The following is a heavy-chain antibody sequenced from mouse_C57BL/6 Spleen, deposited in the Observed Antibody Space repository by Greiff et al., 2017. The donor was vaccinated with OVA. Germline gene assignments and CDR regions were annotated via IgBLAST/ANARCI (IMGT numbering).Heavy chain of an antibody. V-gene: IGHV1-69*01. CDR1: GYTFTSYW. CDR3: ARSYGSTWYFDV. CDR2: IDPSDSYT. J-gene: IGHJ1*03. D-gene: IGHD1-1*01. Sequence: QVQLKQPGAELVMPGASVKLSCKASGYTFTSYWMHWVKQRPGQGLEWIGEIDPSDSYTNYNQKFKGKSTLTVDKSSSTAYMQLSSLTSEDSAVYYCARSYGSTWYFDVWGTGTTVTVSS.